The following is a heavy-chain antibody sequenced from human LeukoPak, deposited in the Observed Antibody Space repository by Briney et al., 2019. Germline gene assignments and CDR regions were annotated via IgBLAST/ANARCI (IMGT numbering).Heavy chain of an antibody. Sequence: GGSLRLSCAASGFTSSNYWMHWVRQAPGKGLVWVSRIYTDGSSTNYADSVKGRFTISRDNAKNTLYLQMNSLRAEDTAVYYCARGASNRFDYWGQGTLVTVSS. J-gene: IGHJ4*02. CDR3: ARGASNRFDY. CDR2: IYTDGSST. CDR1: GFTSSNYW. D-gene: IGHD1-14*01. V-gene: IGHV3-74*01.